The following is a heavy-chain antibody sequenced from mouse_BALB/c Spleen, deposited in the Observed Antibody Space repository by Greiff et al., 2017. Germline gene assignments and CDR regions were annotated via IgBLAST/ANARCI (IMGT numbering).Heavy chain of an antibody. D-gene: IGHD2-3*01. CDR1: GFSLTSYG. Sequence: VKLVESGPGLVAPSQSLSISCTVSGFSLTSYGLHWVRQPPGKGLEWLGVIWAGGSTNYNSALMSRLSISKDNSKSQVFLKMNSLQTDDTAMYYCARGEVYDGYFFAYWGEGTLVTVSA. CDR2: IWAGGST. V-gene: IGHV2-9*02. J-gene: IGHJ3*01. CDR3: ARGEVYDGYFFAY.